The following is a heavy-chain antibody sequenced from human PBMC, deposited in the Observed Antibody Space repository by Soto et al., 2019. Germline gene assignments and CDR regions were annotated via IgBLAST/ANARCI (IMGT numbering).Heavy chain of an antibody. CDR3: ASAYYYGSGSYLSFGNSYGMDV. V-gene: IGHV5-10-1*01. CDR2: IDPSDSYT. J-gene: IGHJ6*02. Sequence: GESLKISCKGSGYSFTSCWISWVRQMPGKGLEWMGWIDPSDSYTNYSPSFQGHVTISADKSISTAYLQWSSLKASDTAMYYCASAYYYGSGSYLSFGNSYGMDVWGQGTTVTVSS. D-gene: IGHD3-10*01. CDR1: GYSFTSCW.